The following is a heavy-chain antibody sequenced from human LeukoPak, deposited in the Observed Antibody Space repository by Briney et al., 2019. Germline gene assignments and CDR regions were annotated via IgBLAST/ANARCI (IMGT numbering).Heavy chain of an antibody. CDR2: IYYSGST. CDR3: ARAPRAYCSTTGSCFQDY. J-gene: IGHJ4*02. V-gene: IGHV4-30-4*01. Sequence: SQTLSLTCTVSGGSISSGDYYWSWIRQPPGKGLEWTGYIYYSGSTYYNPSLKSRVTMSVDKSKNQFSLNLTSVTAADTAVYFCARAPRAYCSTTGSCFQDYWGQGTLVTVSS. CDR1: GGSISSGDYY. D-gene: IGHD2-2*01.